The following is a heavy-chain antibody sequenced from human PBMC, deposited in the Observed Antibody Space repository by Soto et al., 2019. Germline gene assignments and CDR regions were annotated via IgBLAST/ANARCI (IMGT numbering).Heavy chain of an antibody. CDR3: ARVLPGVDICIIMLRPPSSPPV. CDR1: GGSFSGYY. D-gene: IGHD3-10*01. J-gene: IGHJ6*04. Sequence: PSETLSLTCAVYGGSFSGYYWSWIRQPPGKGLEWIGEINHSGSTNYNPSLKSRVTISVDTSKNQFSLKLSSVTAADTAVYYCARVLPGVDICIIMLRPPSSPPVWGKGTSLTVSS. V-gene: IGHV4-34*01. CDR2: INHSGST.